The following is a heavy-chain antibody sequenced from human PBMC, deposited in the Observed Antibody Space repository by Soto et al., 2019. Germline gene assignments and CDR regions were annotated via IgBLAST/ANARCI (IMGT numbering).Heavy chain of an antibody. J-gene: IGHJ4*02. CDR1: GGSISSYY. V-gene: IGHV4-59*12. CDR3: ARESRSWYGSIWDY. CDR2: IYFSGGT. D-gene: IGHD6-13*01. Sequence: QVQLQESGPGLVKPSETLSLTCTVSGGSISSYYWSWIRQPPGKGLEWIGYIYFSGGTNYNPSLKSRLTISVDTSKNQFSLKLSSVTAADTAVYYCARESRSWYGSIWDYWGQGTLVTVSS.